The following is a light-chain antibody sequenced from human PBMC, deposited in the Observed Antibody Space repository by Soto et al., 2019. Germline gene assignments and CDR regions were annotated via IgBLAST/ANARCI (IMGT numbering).Light chain of an antibody. Sequence: AIRMTQSPSSFSASTGDRVTITCRASQGISSDLAWYQQKPGKAPKLLVYAASTLQSGVPSRFSGSGSGTHFTLTITCLQAEDFATYYCQQYYSYPMYTFGQGTKLEIK. CDR1: QGISSD. CDR2: AAS. V-gene: IGKV1-8*01. J-gene: IGKJ2*01. CDR3: QQYYSYPMYT.